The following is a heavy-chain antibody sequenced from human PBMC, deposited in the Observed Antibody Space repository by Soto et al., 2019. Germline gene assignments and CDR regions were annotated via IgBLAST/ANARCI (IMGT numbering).Heavy chain of an antibody. V-gene: IGHV4-59*01. CDR3: ARDAYDILTGFDY. CDR1: GGSISSYY. Sequence: SETLSLTCTVSGGSISSYYWSWIRQPPGKGLEWIGYIYYSGSTNYNPSLKSRVTISVDTSKNQFSLKLSSVTAADTAVYYCARDAYDILTGFDYWGQGTLVTVSS. D-gene: IGHD3-9*01. J-gene: IGHJ4*02. CDR2: IYYSGST.